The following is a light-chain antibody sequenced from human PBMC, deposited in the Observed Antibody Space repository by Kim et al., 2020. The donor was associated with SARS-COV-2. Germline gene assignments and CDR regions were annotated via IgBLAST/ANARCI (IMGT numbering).Light chain of an antibody. V-gene: IGLV3-1*01. CDR2: QDT. CDR1: RLGNKY. Sequence: SYELTQPPSVSVSPGQTARITCSGDRLGNKYAFWYQQKSGKSPVLVIYQDTKRPSGITERFSGSNSGNTATLTISGTQAMDEADYYCQAWDSSTGVFGTG. CDR3: QAWDSSTGV. J-gene: IGLJ1*01.